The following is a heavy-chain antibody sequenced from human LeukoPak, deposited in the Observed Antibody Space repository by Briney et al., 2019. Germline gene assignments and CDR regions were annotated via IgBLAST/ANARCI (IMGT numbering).Heavy chain of an antibody. J-gene: IGHJ1*01. CDR2: ISGTGGST. V-gene: IGHV3-23*01. CDR1: GFTFSSYV. D-gene: IGHD6-25*01. Sequence: PGGSLRLSCAASGFTFSSYVMSWVRQAPGEGLEWVSAISGTGGSTYYADSVKGRLTISRDNSKNTLYLQMNNLRAEDTAVYYCARGSSASTSWGQGTLVIVSS. CDR3: ARGSSASTS.